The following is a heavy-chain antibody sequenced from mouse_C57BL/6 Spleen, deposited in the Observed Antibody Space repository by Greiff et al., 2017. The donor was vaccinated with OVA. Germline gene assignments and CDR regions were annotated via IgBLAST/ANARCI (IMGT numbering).Heavy chain of an antibody. CDR1: GYTFTSYW. CDR3: ARHYYGSSRYYYAMDY. D-gene: IGHD1-1*01. V-gene: IGHV1-53*01. CDR2: INPSNGGT. J-gene: IGHJ4*01. Sequence: VQLQQSGTELVKPGASVKLSCKASGYTFTSYWMHWVKQRPGQGLEWIGNINPSNGGTNYNEKFKSKATLTVDKSSSTAYMQLSSLTSEDSAVYYCARHYYGSSRYYYAMDYWGQGTSVTVSS.